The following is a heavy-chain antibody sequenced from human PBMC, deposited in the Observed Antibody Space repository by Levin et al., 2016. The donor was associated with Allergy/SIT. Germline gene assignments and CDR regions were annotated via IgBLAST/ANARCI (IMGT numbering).Heavy chain of an antibody. V-gene: IGHV3-33*01. CDR2: IWYDGSNK. Sequence: VRQAPGKGLEWVAVIWYDGSNKYYADSVKGRFTISRDNSKNTLYLQMNSLRAEDTAVYYCARASVSYYDILTGYYPPPNFQHWGQGTLVTVSS. D-gene: IGHD3-9*01. J-gene: IGHJ1*01. CDR3: ARASVSYYDILTGYYPPPNFQH.